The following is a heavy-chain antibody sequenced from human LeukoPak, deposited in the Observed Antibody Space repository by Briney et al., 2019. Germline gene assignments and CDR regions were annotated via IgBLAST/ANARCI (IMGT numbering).Heavy chain of an antibody. CDR3: ARDQVPGIAVAGTGGYYYYGMDV. CDR1: GFTFSGYP. Sequence: GGSLRLSCAASGFTFSGYPIHWVRQAPGKGLEWVAVISYDGSNKYYADSVKGRFTISRDNSKNTLYLQMNSLRAEDTAVYYCARDQVPGIAVAGTGGYYYYGMDVWGQGTTVTVSS. J-gene: IGHJ6*02. CDR2: ISYDGSNK. V-gene: IGHV3-30-3*01. D-gene: IGHD6-19*01.